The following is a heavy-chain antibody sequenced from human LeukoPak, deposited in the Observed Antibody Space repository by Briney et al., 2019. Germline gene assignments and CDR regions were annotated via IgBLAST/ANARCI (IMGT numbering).Heavy chain of an antibody. CDR3: AKHGEDDSGYYADFFDH. V-gene: IGHV4-39*01. CDR1: GGSINTKTHY. Sequence: SETLSLTCTVSGGSINTKTHYWACIRQTPGKGLEWFGSVFYNGNTYYNPSLKSRVTISVDTSKNQFSLRLTSVTAADTAVYYCAKHGEDDSGYYADFFDHYGQGTLVTVSS. J-gene: IGHJ4*02. D-gene: IGHD3-22*01. CDR2: VFYNGNT.